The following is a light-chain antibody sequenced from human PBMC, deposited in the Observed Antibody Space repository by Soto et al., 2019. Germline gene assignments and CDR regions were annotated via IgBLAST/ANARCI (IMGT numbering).Light chain of an antibody. J-gene: IGKJ1*01. CDR2: GAS. V-gene: IGKV3-20*01. CDR1: QSVSSSY. Sequence: EIVLTQSPGTLSLSPGERATLSCRASQSVSSSYLAWYQQKPGQAPMLLIYGASSRATGIPDRFSGSGYGTDFTLTISRLEPEDFAVYYCQQYGSSLWTFGQGTKV. CDR3: QQYGSSLWT.